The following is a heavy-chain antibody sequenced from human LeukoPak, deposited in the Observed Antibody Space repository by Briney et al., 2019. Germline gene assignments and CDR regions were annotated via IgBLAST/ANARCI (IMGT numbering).Heavy chain of an antibody. J-gene: IGHJ4*02. CDR1: GFTFSSYA. V-gene: IGHV3-30*04. CDR3: ARVLGIAVAGTFDY. CDR2: ISYDGSNK. D-gene: IGHD6-19*01. Sequence: GGSLRLSCAASGFTFSSYAMHWVRQAPGKGLEWVAVISYDGSNKYYADSVKGRFTTSRDNSKNTLYLQMNSLRAEDTAVYYCARVLGIAVAGTFDYWGQGTLVTVSS.